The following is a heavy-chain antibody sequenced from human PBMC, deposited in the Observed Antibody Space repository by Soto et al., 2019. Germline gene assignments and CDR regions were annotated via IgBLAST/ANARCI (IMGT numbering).Heavy chain of an antibody. CDR2: ISGSGGST. D-gene: IGHD6-13*01. Sequence: EVQLLESGGGLVQPGGSLRLSCAASGFTFSSYAMSWVRQAPGKGLEWVSIISGSGGSTYYADSVKGRFTISRDNSKNTLYLQMNGLRAEDTAVYYCAKVGGSSTLGSFDYWGQGTLVTVSS. J-gene: IGHJ4*02. CDR1: GFTFSSYA. CDR3: AKVGGSSTLGSFDY. V-gene: IGHV3-23*01.